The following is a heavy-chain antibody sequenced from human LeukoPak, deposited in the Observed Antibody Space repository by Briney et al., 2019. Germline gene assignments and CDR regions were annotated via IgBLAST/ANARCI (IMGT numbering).Heavy chain of an antibody. CDR2: ISTSGGYT. V-gene: IGHV3-23*01. CDR3: AKKPATIKFPFDN. CDR1: GFSFNSYD. D-gene: IGHD5-24*01. Sequence: GGSLRLSCVGSGFSFNSYDMGWVRQTPGKGLEWVSAISTSGGYTEDADSVKGRFTVSRDNSQNTLFLQMNSLRAEDTAVYYCAKKPATIKFPFDNWGQGTLVTVSP. J-gene: IGHJ4*02.